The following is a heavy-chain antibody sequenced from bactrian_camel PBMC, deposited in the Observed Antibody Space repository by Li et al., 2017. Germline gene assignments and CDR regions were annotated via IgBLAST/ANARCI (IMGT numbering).Heavy chain of an antibody. CDR3: AARRHGECYFWADNWSRATWHDY. D-gene: IGHD8*01. CDR1: GYRVKSGC. CDR2: TGPSNT. V-gene: IGHV3S28*01. Sequence: SGGGSVQPGGSLKLSCVASGYRVKSGCMGYFRQTPGKEREVVAATGPSNTWYADSVKGRFTLSKDGDKDTQYLQMNNVKPEDTAMYYCAARRHGECYFWADNWSRATWHDYWGQGTQVTVS. J-gene: IGHJ4*01.